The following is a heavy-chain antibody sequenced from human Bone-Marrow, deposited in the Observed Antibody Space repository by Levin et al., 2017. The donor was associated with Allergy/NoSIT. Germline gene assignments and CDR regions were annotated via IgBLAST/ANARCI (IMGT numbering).Heavy chain of an antibody. Sequence: LSLTCAASGFTFSRYAMSWVRQAPGKGLEWVSAISGRGDTINYADSVKGRFTISRDNSKNTLYLHINSLKAEDTAVYYCAKPAVEMATIRRGDYFDYWGQGTLVTVSS. CDR2: ISGRGDTI. D-gene: IGHD5-24*01. V-gene: IGHV3-23*01. J-gene: IGHJ4*02. CDR3: AKPAVEMATIRRGDYFDY. CDR1: GFTFSRYA.